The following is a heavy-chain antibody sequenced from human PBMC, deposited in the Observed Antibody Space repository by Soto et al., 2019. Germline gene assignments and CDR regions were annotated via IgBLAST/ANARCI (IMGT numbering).Heavy chain of an antibody. V-gene: IGHV3-33*01. CDR2: IWYDGSNK. CDR1: GFTFSSYG. CDR3: ASGCSGGSCYSAVGWYFDL. J-gene: IGHJ2*01. D-gene: IGHD2-15*01. Sequence: QVQLVESGGGVVQPGRSLRLSCAASGFTFSSYGMHGVRQAPGKGLEWVAVIWYDGSNKYYADSVKGRFTISRDNSKNTLYLQMNSLRAEETAVYYCASGCSGGSCYSAVGWYFDLWGRGTLVTVSS.